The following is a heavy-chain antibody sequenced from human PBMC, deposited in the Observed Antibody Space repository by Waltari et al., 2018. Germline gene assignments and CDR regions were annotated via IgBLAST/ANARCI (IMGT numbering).Heavy chain of an antibody. V-gene: IGHV3-15*02. D-gene: IGHD7-27*01. J-gene: IGHJ3*02. Sequence: EVLLVEAGGSLVKPGGSLRLSCAGSGFSFSNAWMNWVSQAPGKGLEWVGRIKNKIDGGTIDYAAPLKGRFTISRDDSKNTLYLQMNSLKIEDTAVYYCTTRTWADGFDIWGQGTMVTVSS. CDR2: IKNKIDGGTI. CDR3: TTRTWADGFDI. CDR1: GFSFSNAW.